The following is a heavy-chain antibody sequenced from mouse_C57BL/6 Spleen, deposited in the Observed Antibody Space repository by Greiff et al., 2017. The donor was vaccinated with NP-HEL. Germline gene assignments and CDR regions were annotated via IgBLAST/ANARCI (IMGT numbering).Heavy chain of an antibody. CDR3: ARPRDYGSSSWFAY. Sequence: EVKVVESGGGLVKPGGSLKLSCAASGFTFSDYGMHWVRQAPEKGLEWVAYISSGSSTIYYADTVKGRFTISRDNAKNTLFLQMTSLRSEDTAMYYCARPRDYGSSSWFAYWGQGTLVTVSA. V-gene: IGHV5-17*01. D-gene: IGHD1-1*01. CDR2: ISSGSSTI. CDR1: GFTFSDYG. J-gene: IGHJ3*01.